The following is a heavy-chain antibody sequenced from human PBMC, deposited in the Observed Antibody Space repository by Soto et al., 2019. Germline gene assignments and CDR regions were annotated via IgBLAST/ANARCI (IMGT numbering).Heavy chain of an antibody. D-gene: IGHD1-1*01. CDR1: GYTFTYHY. CDR2: INPDGGGS. V-gene: IGHV1-2*02. J-gene: IGHJ4*02. Sequence: SVKFSGKASGYTFTYHYLHLLRLSPGLGLEWMGWINPDGGGSHYARNIHFQGRVTMTRDTSVATAHMELSRLRSQDTAVYYSVRETGPLLVHPDSWGQATLLT. CDR3: VRETGPLLVHPDS.